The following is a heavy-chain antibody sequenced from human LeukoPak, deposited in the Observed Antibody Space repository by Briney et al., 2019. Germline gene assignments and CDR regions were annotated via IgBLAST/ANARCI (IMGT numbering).Heavy chain of an antibody. D-gene: IGHD4-17*01. CDR3: AREPSNYGDHYFDY. Sequence: PGGSLRLSCAASGFTFSSYSMNWVRQAPGKGLEWVSSISSSSSYIYYGDSVKGRFTISRDNAKNSLYLQMSSLRAEDTAVYYCAREPSNYGDHYFDYWGQGTLVTVSS. CDR1: GFTFSSYS. V-gene: IGHV3-21*01. CDR2: ISSSSSYI. J-gene: IGHJ4*02.